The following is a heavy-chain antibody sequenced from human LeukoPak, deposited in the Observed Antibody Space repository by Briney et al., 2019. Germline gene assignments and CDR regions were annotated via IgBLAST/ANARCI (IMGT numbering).Heavy chain of an antibody. CDR2: INPTSGGA. D-gene: IGHD2-15*01. V-gene: IGHV1-2*02. CDR3: ARDLAADYGDH. CDR1: GYIFTXXY. Sequence: VSCKAXGYIFTXXYMHWVRQAPGQGLEWMGWINPTSGGADYAQKFQGRVTMTRDTSISTAYMELSRLTSDDTAVYYCARDLAADYGDHWGQGTLVTVSS. J-gene: IGHJ4*02.